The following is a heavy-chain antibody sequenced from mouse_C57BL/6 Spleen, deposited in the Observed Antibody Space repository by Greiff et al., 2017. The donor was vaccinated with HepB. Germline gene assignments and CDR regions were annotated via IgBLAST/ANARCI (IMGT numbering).Heavy chain of an antibody. CDR1: GFNIKDYY. Sequence: VQLQQSGAELVRPGASVKLSCTASGFNIKDYYMHWVKQRPEQGLEWIGRIDPEDGDTEYAPKFQGKATMTADTSSNTAYLQLRSLTSEDTAVYYCTTRDSSGPWFAYWGQGTLVTVSA. CDR3: TTRDSSGPWFAY. J-gene: IGHJ3*01. CDR2: IDPEDGDT. V-gene: IGHV14-1*01. D-gene: IGHD3-2*02.